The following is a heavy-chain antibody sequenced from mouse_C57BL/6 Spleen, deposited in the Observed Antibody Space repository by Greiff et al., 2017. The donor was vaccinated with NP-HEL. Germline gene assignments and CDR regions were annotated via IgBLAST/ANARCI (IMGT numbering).Heavy chain of an antibody. CDR1: GFTFSSYT. Sequence: EVKLMESGGGLVKPGGSLKLSCAASGFTFSSYTMSWVRQTPEKRLEWVATISGGGGNTYYPDSVKGRFTISRDNAKNTLYLQMSSLRSEDTALYYCARQGDYDGAWFAYWGQGTLVTVSA. CDR3: ARQGDYDGAWFAY. D-gene: IGHD2-4*01. CDR2: ISGGGGNT. J-gene: IGHJ3*01. V-gene: IGHV5-9*01.